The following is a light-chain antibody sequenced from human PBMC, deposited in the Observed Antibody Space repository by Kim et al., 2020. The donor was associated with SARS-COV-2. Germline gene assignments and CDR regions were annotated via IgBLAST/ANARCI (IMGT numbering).Light chain of an antibody. CDR1: QNISNY. CDR3: QQSYSTPPWT. Sequence: ASVGDRVTITCRASQNISNYFNWYQQKAGRVPRLLIHAASTLHSGVPSRFSGSGSGTDFTLTISSLQPEDFATYYCQQSYSTPPWTFGQGTKVDI. J-gene: IGKJ1*01. V-gene: IGKV1-39*01. CDR2: AAS.